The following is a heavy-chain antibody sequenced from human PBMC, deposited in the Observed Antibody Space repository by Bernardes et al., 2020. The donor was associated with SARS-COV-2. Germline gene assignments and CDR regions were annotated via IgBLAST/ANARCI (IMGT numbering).Heavy chain of an antibody. CDR1: GFTFNNYV. CDR2: ITGSGGST. J-gene: IGHJ5*02. D-gene: IGHD2-2*01. CDR3: AKGGYCSSSSCSWLWLDP. V-gene: IGHV3-23*01. Sequence: GGSLRLSCAASGFTFNNYVMNWVRQAPGKGLEWVSAITGSGGSTYYADSVKGRFTVSRDNSRNTLYLQMNSLRAEDTAVYYCAKGGYCSSSSCSWLWLDPWGQGTLVTVSS.